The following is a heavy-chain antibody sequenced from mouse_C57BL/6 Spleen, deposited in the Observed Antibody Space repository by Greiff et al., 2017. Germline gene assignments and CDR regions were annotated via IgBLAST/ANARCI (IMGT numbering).Heavy chain of an antibody. CDR1: GYTFTDYN. J-gene: IGHJ4*01. CDR3: ARDSSGYVEGAMDY. D-gene: IGHD3-2*02. CDR2: INPNHGGT. Sequence: SGPELVKPGASVKIPCKASGYTFTDYNMDWVKQSHGKSLEWIGGINPNHGGTSYNQKFKGKATMTVDKSSSTAYMELRSLPSEDYAVYYCARDSSGYVEGAMDYWGQGTSVTVSS. V-gene: IGHV1-18*01.